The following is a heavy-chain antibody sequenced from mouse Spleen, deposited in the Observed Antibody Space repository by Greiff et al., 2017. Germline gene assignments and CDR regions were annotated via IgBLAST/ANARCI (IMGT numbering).Heavy chain of an antibody. CDR3: ARGWNY. D-gene: IGHD2-3*01. CDR1: GYTFTSYW. V-gene: IGHV1-69*02. J-gene: IGHJ2*01. CDR2: IDPSDSYT. Sequence: VQLQQSGAELVKPGASVKLSCKASGYTFTSYWMHWVKQRPGQGLEWIGEIDPSDSYTNYNQKFKGKATLTVDKSSSTAYMQLSSLTSEDSAVYYCARGWNYWGQGTTLTVSS.